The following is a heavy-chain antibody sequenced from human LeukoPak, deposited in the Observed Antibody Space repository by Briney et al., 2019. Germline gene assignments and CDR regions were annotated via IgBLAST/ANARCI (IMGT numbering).Heavy chain of an antibody. CDR1: GFTLSDYY. D-gene: IGHD3-10*01. CDR2: MSRSSSYT. CDR3: ARDLTVGDIISDY. J-gene: IGHJ4*02. Sequence: GGSHRLSCAASGFTLSDYYMNWIRQPPGKGLEWVSYMSRSSSYTSYADSVKGRFTISRDDAKNSLYLQMDSLRAEDTGVYYCARDLTVGDIISDYWGQGTLVTVSS. V-gene: IGHV3-11*06.